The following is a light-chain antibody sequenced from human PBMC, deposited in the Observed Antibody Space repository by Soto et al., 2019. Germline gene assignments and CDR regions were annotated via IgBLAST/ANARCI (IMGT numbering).Light chain of an antibody. J-gene: IGKJ5*01. CDR1: QGISSA. V-gene: IGKV1-13*02. CDR2: HAS. Sequence: AIKMTPAPAPLSSSVGLRVITCGXASQGISSALAWYQQKPGKAPKLLISHASSLESGVPSRFSGSGSGTDFTLTISSLEPEDSAVYYCQQRHMWPITFGQGARLEI. CDR3: QQRHMWPIT.